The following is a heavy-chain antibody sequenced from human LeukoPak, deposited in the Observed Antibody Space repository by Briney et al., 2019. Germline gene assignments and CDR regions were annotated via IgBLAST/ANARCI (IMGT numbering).Heavy chain of an antibody. CDR2: ISGNGDST. V-gene: IGHV3-23*01. CDR1: QFNFNKFG. D-gene: IGHD4-17*01. J-gene: IGHJ3*02. CDR3: AKDPNGDYIETFDI. Sequence: GGSLRLSCATSQFNFNKFGMTWVRQAPGKGLEWVSSISGNGDSTQYADSVQGRFAISRDNSKNTLYLQMNSLRAEDTAVYFCAKDPNGDYIETFDIWGQGTMVTVSS.